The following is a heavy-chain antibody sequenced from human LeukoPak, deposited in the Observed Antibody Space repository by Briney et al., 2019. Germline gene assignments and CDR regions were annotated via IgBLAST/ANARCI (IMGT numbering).Heavy chain of an antibody. CDR1: GGSISSYY. J-gene: IGHJ4*02. CDR2: IYYSGST. D-gene: IGHD5-24*01. Sequence: SETLSLTCTVSGGSISSYYLSWIRQPPGKGLEWIGYIYYSGSTNYNPSLKSRVTISVDTSKNQFSLKLSSVTAADTAVYYCAREEVVDGYKFLDYWGQGTLVTVSS. V-gene: IGHV4-59*01. CDR3: AREEVVDGYKFLDY.